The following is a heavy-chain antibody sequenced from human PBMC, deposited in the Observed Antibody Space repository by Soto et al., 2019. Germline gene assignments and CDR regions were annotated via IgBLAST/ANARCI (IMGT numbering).Heavy chain of an antibody. CDR1: GGSISSTSYY. CDR3: ARGSLWFGELIDNWFDP. V-gene: IGHV4-39*07. Sequence: PSETLSLTCTVSGGSISSTSYYWGWIRQPPGKGLEWIGNISYGGSTYYNPSLKSRVTISVDTSKNQFSLRLSSVTAADTAVYYCARGSLWFGELIDNWFDPWGQGTLVTVSS. D-gene: IGHD3-10*01. CDR2: ISYGGST. J-gene: IGHJ5*02.